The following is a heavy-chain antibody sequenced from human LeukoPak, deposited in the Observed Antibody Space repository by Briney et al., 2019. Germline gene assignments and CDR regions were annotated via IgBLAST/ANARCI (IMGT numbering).Heavy chain of an antibody. CDR3: AKDGTLRLGELSPYFDY. V-gene: IGHV3-21*04. CDR2: ISSSSSYK. CDR1: GFTFNTYV. J-gene: IGHJ4*02. Sequence: PGGSLRLSCAASGFTFNTYVMNWVRQSPGKGLEWVSCISSSSSYKYYADSVKGRFTISRDNAKNSLYLQMNSLRAEDTALYYCAKDGTLRLGELSPYFDYWGQGTLVTVSS. D-gene: IGHD3-16*02.